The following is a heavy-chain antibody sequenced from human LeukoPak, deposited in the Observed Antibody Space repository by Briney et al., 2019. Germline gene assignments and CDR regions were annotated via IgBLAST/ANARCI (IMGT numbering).Heavy chain of an antibody. CDR3: ARGLYTTRHLNHFDY. V-gene: IGHV3-53*01. J-gene: IGHJ4*02. CDR2: IYTTGDT. D-gene: IGHD2-2*02. Sequence: PGGSPETLLCSLWVHRQYKYLSWVRQAPGEGLQWVSTIYTTGDTYYAASVKGRFTISRDDSKNTLYLQVNSLRAEDTAVYYCARGLYTTRHLNHFDYWGQGTLVTVSS. CDR1: VHRQYKY.